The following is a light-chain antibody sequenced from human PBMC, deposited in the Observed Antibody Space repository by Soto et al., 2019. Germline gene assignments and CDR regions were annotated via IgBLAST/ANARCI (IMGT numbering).Light chain of an antibody. CDR3: SSYTISSTYV. Sequence: QSALTQPASVSGSPGQSITISCTGTSNDVGTYNFVSWYQQHSGKAPKLMIYEVTNRAPGVSNRFSGSKSGNTASLTVSGLQAEDEADYYCSSYTISSTYVFGTGTKLTVL. CDR2: EVT. CDR1: SNDVGTYNF. J-gene: IGLJ1*01. V-gene: IGLV2-14*01.